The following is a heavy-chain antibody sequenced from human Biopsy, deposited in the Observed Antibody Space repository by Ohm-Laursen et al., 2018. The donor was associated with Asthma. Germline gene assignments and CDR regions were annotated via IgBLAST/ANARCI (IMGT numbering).Heavy chain of an antibody. CDR2: THYSGST. CDR3: ASPVNRAFGGYEWAAVFDY. J-gene: IGHJ4*02. CDR1: GASIRGSGSY. Sequence: SDTLSPTCPVSGASIRGSGSYWAWIRQAPGKGPEWIGTTHYSGSTFYKPSLRSRVTMSLDTSTNQFSLRLRSVTATDTAVYYCASPVNRAFGGYEWAAVFDYWGQGILVTVSS. D-gene: IGHD5-12*01. V-gene: IGHV4-39*01.